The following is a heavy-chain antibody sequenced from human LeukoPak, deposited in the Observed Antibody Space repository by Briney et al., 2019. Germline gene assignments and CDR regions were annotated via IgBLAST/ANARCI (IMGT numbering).Heavy chain of an antibody. CDR3: ARHRRFVVGYYSGDAFDI. CDR1: GASISSYY. CDR2: NQNSGST. D-gene: IGHD3-22*01. Sequence: PSETLSLTCTVSGASISSYYWSWIRQPPGKGLEWIGYNQNSGSTNYNPSLKSRVTISVDTSKNQFSLKLSSVTAADTAVYYCARHRRFVVGYYSGDAFDIWGQGTMVTVSS. J-gene: IGHJ3*02. V-gene: IGHV4-59*08.